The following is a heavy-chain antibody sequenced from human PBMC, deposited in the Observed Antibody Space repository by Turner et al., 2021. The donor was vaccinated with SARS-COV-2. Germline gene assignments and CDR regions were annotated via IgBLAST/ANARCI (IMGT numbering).Heavy chain of an antibody. D-gene: IGHD6-13*01. CDR3: AKDLGQLDWFDP. V-gene: IGHV3-30*18. Sequence: QVQLLESGGGVVQPGRSLRLSCAASGFPCSRYGMHWVRQAPGKGLEWVAVISYDGSNKYYADSVKGRFTISRDNSKNTLYLQMNSLRAEDTAVYYCAKDLGQLDWFDPWGQGTLVTVSS. CDR1: GFPCSRYG. CDR2: ISYDGSNK. J-gene: IGHJ5*02.